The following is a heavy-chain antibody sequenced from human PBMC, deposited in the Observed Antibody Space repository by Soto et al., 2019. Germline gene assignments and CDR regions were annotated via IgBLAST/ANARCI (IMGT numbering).Heavy chain of an antibody. J-gene: IGHJ4*02. D-gene: IGHD3-3*01. CDR3: ARPRSGAVAASFDY. CDR2: ISRDGTNK. CDR1: GFTFNRHA. Sequence: QVQLVASGGGVVHLGRSLTLSCAASGFTFNRHAIHWVRQAPGKGLEWVTVISRDGTNKYFADSVKGRFTISRDNAKNPVFLKMNGLSREDTAVYYWARPRSGAVAASFDYGAQETPVPVSS. V-gene: IGHV3-30-3*01.